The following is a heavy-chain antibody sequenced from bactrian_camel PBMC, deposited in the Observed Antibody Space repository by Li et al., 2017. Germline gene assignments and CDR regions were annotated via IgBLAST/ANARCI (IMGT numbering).Heavy chain of an antibody. D-gene: IGHD1*01. V-gene: IGHV3S53*01. CDR2: ITNDGLT. J-gene: IGHJ4*01. CDR3: NGRFGTDDSLYDY. Sequence: VQLVESGGGSVQAGGSLRLSCSPLEDTWSLYCMGWFRQAQGKEREGVAAITNDGLTSYRDSVKGRFTISRDNAKNTIYLQMDSLKSEDSALYYCNGRFGTDDSLYDYWGQGTQVTVS. CDR1: EDTWSLYC.